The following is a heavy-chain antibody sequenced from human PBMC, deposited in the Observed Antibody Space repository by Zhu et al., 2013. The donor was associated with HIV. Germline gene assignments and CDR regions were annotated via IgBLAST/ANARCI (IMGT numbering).Heavy chain of an antibody. CDR2: INHRGST. CDR1: AGSFSGYY. Sequence: QVQLQQWGATLLKPSETLSLTCDVYAGSFSGYYWSWIRQTPGKGPEWIGEINHRGSTNYNPSLKSRVTISRDVSKNQFSLNLSSVTAADAAVYYCARGSQKARERFVRVSGHYYYIDVWGKGTTVTVSS. V-gene: IGHV4-34*01. D-gene: IGHD3-3*01. J-gene: IGHJ6*03. CDR3: ARGSQKARERFVRVSGHYYYIDV.